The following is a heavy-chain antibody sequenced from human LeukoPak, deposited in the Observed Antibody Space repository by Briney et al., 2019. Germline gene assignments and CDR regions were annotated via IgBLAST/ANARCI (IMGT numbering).Heavy chain of an antibody. V-gene: IGHV3-30*03. D-gene: IGHD1-26*01. Sequence: GGSLGLSCAASGFTFSSYGMHWVRQAPGKGLEWVAVISYDGSNKYYADSVKGRFTISRDNSKNTLYLQMNSLRAEDTAVYYCAARSSGNPYFWGQGTLVTVSS. CDR3: AARSSGNPYF. CDR2: ISYDGSNK. CDR1: GFTFSSYG. J-gene: IGHJ4*02.